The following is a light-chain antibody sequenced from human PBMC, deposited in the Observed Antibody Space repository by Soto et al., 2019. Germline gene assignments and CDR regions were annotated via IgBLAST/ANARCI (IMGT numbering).Light chain of an antibody. CDR1: RTNIGRNT. CDR2: SNN. CDR3: AVWDDSLTGLWV. V-gene: IGLV1-44*01. J-gene: IGLJ3*02. Sequence: QTVVSQPPSASGTPGQRVTISCSGSRTNIGRNTVSWYQHFPGTAPKLLIHSNNYRPSGVPDRFSGSKSGTSASLAISGLQSEDEADYYCAVWDDSLTGLWVFGGGTKVTVL.